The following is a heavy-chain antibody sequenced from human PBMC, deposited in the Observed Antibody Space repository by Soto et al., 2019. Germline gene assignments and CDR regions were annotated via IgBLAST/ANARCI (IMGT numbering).Heavy chain of an antibody. CDR2: ISGSGGST. J-gene: IGHJ4*02. Sequence: EVQLLESGGGLVQPGGSLRLSCAASGFTFSSYAMSWVRQAPGKGLEWVSAISGSGGSTYYADSVKGRFTISRDKSKNTLYLQMNSLIAEDTAVYYCASTNDYVWGSYRWEDYWGQGTLVTVSS. CDR1: GFTFSSYA. D-gene: IGHD3-16*02. V-gene: IGHV3-23*01. CDR3: ASTNDYVWGSYRWEDY.